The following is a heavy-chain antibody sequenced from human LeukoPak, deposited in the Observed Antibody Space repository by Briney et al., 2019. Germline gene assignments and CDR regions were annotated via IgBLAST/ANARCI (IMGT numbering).Heavy chain of an antibody. CDR2: ISYDGSNK. V-gene: IGHV3-30-3*01. CDR1: GFTFSSYA. CDR3: ARGPCPSSTSCYGAEYLQH. J-gene: IGHJ1*01. D-gene: IGHD2-2*01. Sequence: GGSLRLSCAASGFTFSSYAMHWVRQAPGKGLEWVAVISYDGSNKYYADSVKGRFTISRDNSKNTLYLQMNSLRAEDTAVYYCARGPCPSSTSCYGAEYLQHWGQGTLVTVSS.